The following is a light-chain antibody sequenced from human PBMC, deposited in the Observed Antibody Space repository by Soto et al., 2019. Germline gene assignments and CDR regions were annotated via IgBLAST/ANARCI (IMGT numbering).Light chain of an antibody. Sequence: EIVLTQSPGTLSLSPGERATLSCRASETVAGSYLAWYQQKPGQAPRLLIHGASTRATGIADRFSGSGSGTDFTLTISRLEPEDFAGYYCQLYGTSPKTFGQGTKVDIK. CDR1: ETVAGSY. CDR3: QLYGTSPKT. CDR2: GAS. J-gene: IGKJ1*01. V-gene: IGKV3-20*01.